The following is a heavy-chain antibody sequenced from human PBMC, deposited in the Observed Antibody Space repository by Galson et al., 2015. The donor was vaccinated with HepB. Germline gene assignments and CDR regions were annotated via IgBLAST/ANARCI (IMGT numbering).Heavy chain of an antibody. CDR1: GDSVSSNHAV. V-gene: IGHV6-1*01. CDR3: AYGSDV. Sequence: CAISGDSVSSNHAVWNWIRQSPSRGLEWLGRTYFRAKWHTDYEISVKSRININADISQNQFSLQLSSVTSDDTADYYCAYGSDVWGQGTTVIVSS. D-gene: IGHD4-17*01. J-gene: IGHJ6*02. CDR2: TYFRAKWHT.